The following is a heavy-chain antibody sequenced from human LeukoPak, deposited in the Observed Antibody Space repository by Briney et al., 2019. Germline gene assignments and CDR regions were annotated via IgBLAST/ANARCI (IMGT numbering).Heavy chain of an antibody. CDR3: AKDQSGYEDYYDSPFDY. CDR2: ISGSGGST. Sequence: GGSLRLSCAASGFTFSSYGMSWVRQAPGKGLEWVSAISGSGGSTHYADSVKGRFTISRDNSKNTLYLQMNSLRAEDTAVYYCAKDQSGYEDYYDSPFDYWGQGTLVTVSS. V-gene: IGHV3-23*01. CDR1: GFTFSSYG. D-gene: IGHD3-22*01. J-gene: IGHJ4*02.